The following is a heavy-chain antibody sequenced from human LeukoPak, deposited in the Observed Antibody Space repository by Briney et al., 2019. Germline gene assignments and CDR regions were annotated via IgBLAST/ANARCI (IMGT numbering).Heavy chain of an antibody. CDR2: ISAYNGNT. V-gene: IGHV1-18*01. J-gene: IGHJ6*02. CDR3: ARAPSSSWYGDYYGMDV. CDR1: GYTFTSYG. D-gene: IGHD6-13*01. Sequence: ASVKVSCTASGYTFTSYGISWVRQAPGQGLEWMGWISAYNGNTNYAQKLQGRVTMTTDTSTSTAYMELRSLRSDDTAVYYCARAPSSSWYGDYYGMDVWGQGTTVTVSS.